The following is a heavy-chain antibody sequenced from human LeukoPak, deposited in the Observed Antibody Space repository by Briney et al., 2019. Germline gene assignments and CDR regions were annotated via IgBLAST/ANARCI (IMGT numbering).Heavy chain of an antibody. D-gene: IGHD2/OR15-2a*01. J-gene: IGHJ3*02. CDR3: VRVSTLSHAFDI. V-gene: IGHV1-2*02. CDR1: GYTFTGYY. Sequence: GASVKVSCKASGYTFTGYYMHWVRQAPGQGLEWMGWINPNSGGTNYAQKFQGRVTMTRDTSISTAYMELSRLRSDDTAVYYCVRVSTLSHAFDIWGQGTMVTVSS. CDR2: INPNSGGT.